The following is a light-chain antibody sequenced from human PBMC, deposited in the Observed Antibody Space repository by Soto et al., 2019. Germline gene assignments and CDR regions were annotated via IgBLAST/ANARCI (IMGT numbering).Light chain of an antibody. CDR1: SSDVGGYNY. Sequence: QSALTQPRSVSGSPGQSVTISCTGTSSDVGGYNYVSWYQQHPGKAPKVMIYDVSKRPSGGPDRFSGSKSGNTASLTISGLQAEDEADYYCCSYVGTNTSYVFGTGTKV. V-gene: IGLV2-11*01. CDR3: CSYVGTNTSYV. J-gene: IGLJ1*01. CDR2: DVS.